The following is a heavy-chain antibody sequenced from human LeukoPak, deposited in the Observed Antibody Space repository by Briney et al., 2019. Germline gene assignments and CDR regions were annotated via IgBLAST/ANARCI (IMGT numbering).Heavy chain of an antibody. CDR1: GGSISSRSYY. V-gene: IGHV4-39*07. CDR2: IYYLGRT. J-gene: IGHJ2*01. CDR3: ARSAFCGDDCYLGLGWYFDL. D-gene: IGHD2-21*02. Sequence: SETLSLTCTVSGGSISSRSYYWGWIRQPPGEGLEWIGTIYYLGRTYYNPSVKSRATISLDTCKSQFSLHLTSVTAADTAVYFCARSAFCGDDCYLGLGWYFDLWGRGAMVTVS.